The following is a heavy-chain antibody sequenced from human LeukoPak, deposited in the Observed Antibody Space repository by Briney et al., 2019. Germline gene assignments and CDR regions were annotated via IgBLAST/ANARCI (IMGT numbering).Heavy chain of an antibody. D-gene: IGHD2-2*01. CDR3: AKFPGTTLGYCSSTSCSDAFDI. V-gene: IGHV3-33*06. J-gene: IGHJ3*02. Sequence: GGSLRLSCAATGFSFDTYAMHWVRQAPGQGLEWVALIWHDGSHKFYSNSVRGQFTISRDNSKNTLYLQMNSLRAEDTAVYYCAKFPGTTLGYCSSTSCSDAFDIWGQGTMVTVSS. CDR2: IWHDGSHK. CDR1: GFSFDTYA.